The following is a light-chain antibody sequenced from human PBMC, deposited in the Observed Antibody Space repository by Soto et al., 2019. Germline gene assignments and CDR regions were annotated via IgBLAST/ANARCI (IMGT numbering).Light chain of an antibody. J-gene: IGKJ2*01. CDR2: AAS. V-gene: IGKV3-20*01. CDR1: QSVSTSY. Sequence: EIVLTQSPGTLSLSPGDSATLSCRTSQSVSTSYLAWYQQKRGQAPRLLIYAASSRATGIPGRCSGSGSWANVPLTISRLEPEDSSVYYCQQHGSSPYMYTFGQGTNLEI. CDR3: QQHGSSPYMYT.